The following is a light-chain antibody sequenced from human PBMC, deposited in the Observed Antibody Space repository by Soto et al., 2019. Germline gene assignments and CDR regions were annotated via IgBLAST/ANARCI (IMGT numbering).Light chain of an antibody. J-gene: IGKJ5*01. CDR3: QQYNNWPRA. V-gene: IGKV3-15*01. Sequence: VMTQAPATLSLSPGEGATLSCRASQTVNNNVAWYQLKDGQVPRLLIYGESTRATDIPDRFSGSGSGTELNLTISRLQSEDFAVYYCQQYNNWPRAFGQGTRLEIK. CDR1: QTVNNN. CDR2: GES.